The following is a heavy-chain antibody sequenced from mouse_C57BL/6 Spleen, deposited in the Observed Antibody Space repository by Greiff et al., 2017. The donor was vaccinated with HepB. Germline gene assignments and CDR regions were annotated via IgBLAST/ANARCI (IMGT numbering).Heavy chain of an antibody. V-gene: IGHV5-17*01. D-gene: IGHD2-2*01. CDR3: ARGYRWLRRDLYFDY. CDR2: ISSGSSTI. J-gene: IGHJ2*01. CDR1: GFTFSDYG. Sequence: EVMLVESGGGLVKPGGSLKLSCAASGFTFSDYGMHWVRQAPEKGLEWVAYISSGSSTIYYADTVKGRFTISRDNAKNTLFLQMTSLRSEDTAMYYCARGYRWLRRDLYFDYWGQGTTLTVSS.